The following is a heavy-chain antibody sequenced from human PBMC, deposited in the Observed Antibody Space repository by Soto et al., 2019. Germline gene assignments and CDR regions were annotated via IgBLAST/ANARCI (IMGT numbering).Heavy chain of an antibody. J-gene: IGHJ4*02. Sequence: GGSLILSCAASGFALSTYTMNWVRQAPGKGLEWVSSIIGSSGATDYADSVRGRFTISRDISAKSVFLQMDGLRVEDTAVYYCAKDKRPDGAWDMDYWGQGTLVTVSS. D-gene: IGHD1-1*01. CDR1: GFALSTYT. CDR3: AKDKRPDGAWDMDY. CDR2: IIGSSGAT. V-gene: IGHV3-23*01.